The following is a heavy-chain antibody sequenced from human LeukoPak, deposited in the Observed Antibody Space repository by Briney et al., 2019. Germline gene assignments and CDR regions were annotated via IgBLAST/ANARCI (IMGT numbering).Heavy chain of an antibody. Sequence: SETLSLTCTVSGGSISSYYWNWIRQPPGKGLEWIGYIYYSGSTNYNPSLKSRVTISVDTSKNQFSLKLSSVTAADTAVYYCARVPAVAGLAPPDYWGQGTLVTVSS. J-gene: IGHJ4*02. CDR3: ARVPAVAGLAPPDY. V-gene: IGHV4-59*01. D-gene: IGHD6-19*01. CDR1: GGSISSYY. CDR2: IYYSGST.